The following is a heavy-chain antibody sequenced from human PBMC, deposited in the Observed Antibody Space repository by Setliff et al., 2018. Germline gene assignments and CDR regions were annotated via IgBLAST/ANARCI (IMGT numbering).Heavy chain of an antibody. J-gene: IGHJ4*02. CDR1: GFTFSSYA. V-gene: IGHV3-23*01. Sequence: SLRLSCAASGFTFSSYAMSWVRQAPGKGLEWVSAISGSGGSTYYAGSVKGRFTISRDNSKNTLYLQMSSLRAEDTAVYYCAKDRGSSGWYPYFDYWGQGTLVTVSS. CDR3: AKDRGSSGWYPYFDY. D-gene: IGHD6-19*01. CDR2: ISGSGGST.